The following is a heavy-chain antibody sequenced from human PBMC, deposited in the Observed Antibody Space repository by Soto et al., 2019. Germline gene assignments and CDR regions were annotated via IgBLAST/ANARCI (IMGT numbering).Heavy chain of an antibody. CDR3: ARDPSYDFWSGYYTTAFDI. CDR2: IKQDGSEK. CDR1: GFTLSNYW. J-gene: IGHJ3*02. Sequence: PGGSLRLSCAASGFTLSNYWMSWVRHAPGKGLDWVANIKQDGSEKNYVDAVKGRFTISRDNAKNSLYLQMNSLRAEDTAVYYCARDPSYDFWSGYYTTAFDIWGQGTMVTVSS. D-gene: IGHD3-3*01. V-gene: IGHV3-7*05.